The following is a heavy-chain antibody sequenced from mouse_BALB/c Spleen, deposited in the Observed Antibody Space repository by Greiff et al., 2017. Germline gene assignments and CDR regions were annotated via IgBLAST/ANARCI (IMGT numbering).Heavy chain of an antibody. J-gene: IGHJ4*01. D-gene: IGHD1-2*01. V-gene: IGHV5-17*02. Sequence: EVQLVESGGGLVQPGGSRKLSCAASGFTFSSFGMHWVRQAPEKGLEWVAYISSGSSTIYYADTVKGRFTISRDNPKNTLFLQMTSLRSEDTAMYYCARAGSLLRLRGYAMDYWGQGTSVTVSS. CDR1: GFTFSSFG. CDR3: ARAGSLLRLRGYAMDY. CDR2: ISSGSSTI.